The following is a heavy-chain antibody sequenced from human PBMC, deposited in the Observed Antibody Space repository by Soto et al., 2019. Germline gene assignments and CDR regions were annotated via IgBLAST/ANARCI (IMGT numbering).Heavy chain of an antibody. CDR3: ARSNWNHRSGAFDI. D-gene: IGHD1-1*01. J-gene: IGHJ3*02. CDR2: IYYSGST. V-gene: IGHV4-28*01. Sequence: PSETLSLTCDVSGYSISSSNWWGWIRQPPGKGLEWIGYIYYSGSTYYNPSLKSRVTMSVDTSKNQFSLKLSSVTAVDTAVYYCARSNWNHRSGAFDIWGQGTMLTVSS. CDR1: GYSISSSNW.